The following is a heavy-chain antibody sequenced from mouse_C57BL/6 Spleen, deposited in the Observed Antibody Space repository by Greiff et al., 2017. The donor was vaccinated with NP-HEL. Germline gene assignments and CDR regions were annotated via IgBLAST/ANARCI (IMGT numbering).Heavy chain of an antibody. CDR2: INPNNGGT. D-gene: IGHD4-1*01. V-gene: IGHV1-26*01. Sequence: VQLQQSGPELVKPGASVKISCKASGYTFTDYYMNWVKQSHGKSLEWIGDINPNNGGTSYNQKFKGKATLTVDKSSSTAYMELRSLTSEDSAVYYCARPNWEGWFAYWGQGTLVTVSA. CDR3: ARPNWEGWFAY. J-gene: IGHJ3*01. CDR1: GYTFTDYY.